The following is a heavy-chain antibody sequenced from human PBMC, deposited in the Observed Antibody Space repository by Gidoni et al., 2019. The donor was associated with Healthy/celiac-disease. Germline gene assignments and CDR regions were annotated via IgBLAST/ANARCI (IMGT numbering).Heavy chain of an antibody. J-gene: IGHJ4*02. D-gene: IGHD4-17*01. CDR1: GGTFSSYA. Sequence: QVQLVQSGAEVKKPGSSLKVSCKASGGTFSSYAISWVRQAPGQGLEWMGGSIPIFGTANYAQKCQGRVTITADESTSTAYMELSSLRSEDTAVYYCARSPTTVTTYWVYWGQGTLVTVSS. CDR2: SIPIFGTA. CDR3: ARSPTTVTTYWVY. V-gene: IGHV1-69*01.